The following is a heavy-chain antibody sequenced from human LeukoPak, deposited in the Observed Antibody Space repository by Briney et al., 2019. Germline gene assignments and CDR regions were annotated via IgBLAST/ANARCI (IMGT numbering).Heavy chain of an antibody. CDR2: ISGGGGGT. Sequence: GGSLRLSCAASGFTFSSYAMSWVRQAPGKGLEWVSLISGGGGGTYYADSVKGRFTISRDNSQNTLYLQMSSLRAEDTAVYYCAKVVEGYYVFDIWGQGTMVTVSS. CDR3: AKVVEGYYVFDI. CDR1: GFTFSSYA. D-gene: IGHD3-10*02. V-gene: IGHV3-23*01. J-gene: IGHJ3*02.